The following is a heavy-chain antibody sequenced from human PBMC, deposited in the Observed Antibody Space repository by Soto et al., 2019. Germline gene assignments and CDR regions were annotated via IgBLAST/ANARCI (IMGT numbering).Heavy chain of an antibody. V-gene: IGHV1-18*01. CDR3: ARDPHEFWTSYWFDP. CDR1: GYTFNTYG. Sequence: GASVKVSCKPSGYTFNTYGINRVRQAPGQGLELMGWISAYDGKTTYAEKFQGRVTLTTDTSTSTAYMELRSLRSDDTAIYYCARDPHEFWTSYWFDPWGQGTPVTVSS. CDR2: ISAYDGKT. J-gene: IGHJ5*02. D-gene: IGHD3-3*01.